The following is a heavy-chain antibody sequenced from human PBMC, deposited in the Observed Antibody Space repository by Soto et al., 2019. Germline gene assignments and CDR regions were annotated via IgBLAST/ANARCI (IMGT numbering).Heavy chain of an antibody. CDR2: IKQDGSEK. J-gene: IGHJ6*02. CDR3: ARDPILLWFGELLFDGMDV. Sequence: PGGSLRLSCAASGFTFISYWMSWVRQAPGKGLEWVANIKQDGSEKYYVDSVKGRFTISRDNAKNSLYLQMNSLRAEDTAVYYCARDPILLWFGELLFDGMDVWGQGTTVTVSS. D-gene: IGHD3-10*01. CDR1: GFTFISYW. V-gene: IGHV3-7*03.